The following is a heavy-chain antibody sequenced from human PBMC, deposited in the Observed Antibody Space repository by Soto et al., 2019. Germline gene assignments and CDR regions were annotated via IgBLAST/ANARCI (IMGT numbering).Heavy chain of an antibody. V-gene: IGHV3-30-3*01. CDR1: GFTFSSYA. J-gene: IGHJ4*02. CDR3: ARDRGDYYDSSGSDY. D-gene: IGHD3-22*01. CDR2: ISYDGSNK. Sequence: GGSLRLSCAASGFTFSSYAMHWVRQAPGKGLEWVAVISYDGSNKYYADSVKGRFTISRDNSKNTLYLQMNSLRAEDTAVYYCARDRGDYYDSSGSDYWGQGTLVTVSS.